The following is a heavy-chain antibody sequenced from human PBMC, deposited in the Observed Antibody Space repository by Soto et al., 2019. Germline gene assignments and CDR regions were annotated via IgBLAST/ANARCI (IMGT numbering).Heavy chain of an antibody. V-gene: IGHV1-2*02. J-gene: IGHJ6*02. Sequence: ASVKVSCKASGYPFTGSYMHWVRQAPGQGLEWMGWINPNSGGTNYAQKFQGRVTMTRDTSISTAYMELSRLRSHDTAVYYCASDRHLNLRGYSYGSVPRYYGMDVWGQGTTVTVSS. CDR2: INPNSGGT. CDR1: GYPFTGSY. D-gene: IGHD5-18*01. CDR3: ASDRHLNLRGYSYGSVPRYYGMDV.